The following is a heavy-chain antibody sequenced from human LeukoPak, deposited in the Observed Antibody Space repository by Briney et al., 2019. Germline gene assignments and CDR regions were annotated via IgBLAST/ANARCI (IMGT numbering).Heavy chain of an antibody. D-gene: IGHD1-26*01. CDR2: IIPIFGTA. J-gene: IGHJ4*02. CDR1: GGTFSSYA. V-gene: IGHV1-69*05. CDR3: ARGQWELHCALGY. Sequence: ASVKVSCKASGGTFSSYAISWVRQAPGQGLEWMGGIIPIFGTANYAQKFQGRVTITTDESTSTAYMELSSLRSEDTAVYYCARGQWELHCALGYWGQGTLVTVSS.